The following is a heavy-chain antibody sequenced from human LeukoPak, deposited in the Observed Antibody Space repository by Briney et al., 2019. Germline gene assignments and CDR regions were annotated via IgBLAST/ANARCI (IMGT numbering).Heavy chain of an antibody. Sequence: ASVKVSCKASGYTFTGYYMHRVRQAPGQGLEWMGWINPNSGGTNYAQKFQGRVTMTRDTSISTAYMELSRLRSDDTAVYYCARGGLRPKDTYYYDSSGYYDYWGQGTLVTVSS. CDR2: INPNSGGT. CDR3: ARGGLRPKDTYYYDSSGYYDY. J-gene: IGHJ4*02. D-gene: IGHD3-22*01. CDR1: GYTFTGYY. V-gene: IGHV1-2*02.